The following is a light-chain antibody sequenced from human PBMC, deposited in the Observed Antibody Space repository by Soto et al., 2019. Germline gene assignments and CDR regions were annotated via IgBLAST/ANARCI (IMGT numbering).Light chain of an antibody. V-gene: IGLV1-44*01. Sequence: QSVLTQPPSASGTPGQRVTISCSGSNSNVGNNTVNWYQQFPGTSPRLLIEGNDQRPSGVPDRFSGSKSGSTASLTVSGLQAEDEAEYYCSSYAVTNIFVFGTGTKLTVL. CDR1: NSNVGNNT. J-gene: IGLJ1*01. CDR2: GND. CDR3: SSYAVTNIFV.